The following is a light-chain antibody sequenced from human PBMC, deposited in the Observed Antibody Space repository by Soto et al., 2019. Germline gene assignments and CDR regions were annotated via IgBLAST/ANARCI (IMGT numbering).Light chain of an antibody. CDR2: EVI. J-gene: IGLJ3*02. CDR1: SSDVGDYDF. Sequence: QSALTQPPSASGSPGQAVTIACAGTSSDVGDYDFVSWYQLHPGKAPKLLIYEVIKRPSGVPDRFSGSKTGNTASLTVSGLQAEYEADYYCSSYAGSNGVVFGGGTKLTVL. V-gene: IGLV2-8*01. CDR3: SSYAGSNGVV.